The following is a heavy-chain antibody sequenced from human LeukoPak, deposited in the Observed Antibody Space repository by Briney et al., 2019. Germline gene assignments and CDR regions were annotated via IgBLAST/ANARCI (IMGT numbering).Heavy chain of an antibody. V-gene: IGHV4-59*01. CDR3: ARLSVTKDAFDI. D-gene: IGHD4-17*01. CDR1: GGSISSYY. CDR2: IYYSGCT. J-gene: IGHJ3*02. Sequence: SETLSLTCTVSGGSISSYYWSWIRQPPGKGLEWIGYIYYSGCTNYNPSLKSRVTISVDTSKNQFSLKLSSVAAADTAVYYCARLSVTKDAFDIWGQGTMVTVSS.